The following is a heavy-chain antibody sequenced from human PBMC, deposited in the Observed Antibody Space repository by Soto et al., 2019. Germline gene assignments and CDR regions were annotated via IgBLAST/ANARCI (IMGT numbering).Heavy chain of an antibody. Sequence: SETLSLTCTVSGGSISSYYWSWIRQPPGKGLEWIGYIYYSGSTNYNPSLKSRVTISVDTSKNQFSLKLSSVTAADTAVYYCARLGAVTTPIGDYYCGMDVWGQGTTVTVSS. D-gene: IGHD4-17*01. J-gene: IGHJ6*02. CDR1: GGSISSYY. V-gene: IGHV4-59*08. CDR3: ARLGAVTTPIGDYYCGMDV. CDR2: IYYSGST.